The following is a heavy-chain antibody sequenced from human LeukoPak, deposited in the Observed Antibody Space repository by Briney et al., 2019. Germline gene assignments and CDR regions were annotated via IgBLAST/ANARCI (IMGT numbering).Heavy chain of an antibody. CDR1: GGTFSSYA. J-gene: IGHJ4*02. CDR3: ASSRDGYNYWDY. D-gene: IGHD5-24*01. V-gene: IGHV1-69*13. CDR2: IIPIFGTA. Sequence: ASVKVSCKASGGTFSSYAISWVRQAPGQGLEWMGGIIPIFGTANYAQEFQGRVTITADESTSTAYMELSSLRSEDTAVYYCASSRDGYNYWDYWGQGTLVTVSS.